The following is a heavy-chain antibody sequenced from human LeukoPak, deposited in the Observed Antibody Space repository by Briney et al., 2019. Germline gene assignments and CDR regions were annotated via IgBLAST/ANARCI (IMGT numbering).Heavy chain of an antibody. CDR3: TRRSGDYVWGSYRYTGDFDY. CDR1: RFPFSSSA. V-gene: IGHV3-73*01. CDR2: IRSKANSYAT. D-gene: IGHD3-16*02. Sequence: HGGTLRLSCAASRFPFSSSAMHWVRQASGKGLEWVSRIRSKANSYATAYDASVKGRFTISRDDSKNTAYLQMNSLKTEDTAVYYCTRRSGDYVWGSYRYTGDFDYWGQGTLVTVSS. J-gene: IGHJ4*02.